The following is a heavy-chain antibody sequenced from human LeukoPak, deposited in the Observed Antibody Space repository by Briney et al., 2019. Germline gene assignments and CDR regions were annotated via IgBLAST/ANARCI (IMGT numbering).Heavy chain of an antibody. J-gene: IGHJ4*02. D-gene: IGHD3-3*01. Sequence: GGSLRLSCAPSGFIFEDYGMHWVRQAPGKGLECVSGINWNGGSTGYADSVKGRFTISRDNAKNSLYLQMNSLRAEDTALYYCARWGSGYNLFDYWGQGILVTVSS. V-gene: IGHV3-20*04. CDR3: ARWGSGYNLFDY. CDR2: INWNGGST. CDR1: GFIFEDYG.